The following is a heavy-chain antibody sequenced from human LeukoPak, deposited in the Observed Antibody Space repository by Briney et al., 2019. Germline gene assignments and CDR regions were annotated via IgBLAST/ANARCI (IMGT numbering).Heavy chain of an antibody. CDR3: ARDVGLDAFDI. V-gene: IGHV4-59*01. J-gene: IGHJ3*02. Sequence: SETLSLTCTVSGGSISSYYLSWIRQPPGKGLEWIGYIYYSGSTNYNPSLKSRVTISVDTSKNQFSLKLSSVTAADTAVYYCARDVGLDAFDIWGQGTMVTVSS. CDR1: GGSISSYY. CDR2: IYYSGST.